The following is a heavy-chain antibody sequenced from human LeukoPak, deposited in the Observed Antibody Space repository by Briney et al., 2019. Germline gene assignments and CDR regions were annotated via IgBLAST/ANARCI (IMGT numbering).Heavy chain of an antibody. V-gene: IGHV3-23*01. D-gene: IGHD2-2*01. J-gene: IGHJ4*02. CDR2: ISGSGGST. CDR3: AKDPYGTRYFDY. CDR1: GFTFSSYA. Sequence: GGSLRLSCAASGFTFSSYAMSWVRQAPGKGLEWVSAISGSGGSTYYADSVKGRFTISRDNAKNTAYLQMNSLRAEDTAVYYCAKDPYGTRYFDYWGQGTLVTAS.